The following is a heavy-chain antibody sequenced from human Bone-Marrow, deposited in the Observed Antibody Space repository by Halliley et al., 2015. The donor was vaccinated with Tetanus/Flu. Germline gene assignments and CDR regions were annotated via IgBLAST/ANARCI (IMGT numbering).Heavy chain of an antibody. CDR2: VSNDGGRT. D-gene: IGHD3-9*01. Sequence: SLRLSCAGSGFIFSNYGMHWARQAPGKGLEWVAVVSNDGGRTHYADSVKGRFTISRDNSKNTVSLQMDSLRVEDTAVYYCAKRPSDSAGYYFEKWGQGTLVTVSP. CDR1: GFIFSNYG. CDR3: AKRPSDSAGYYFEK. V-gene: IGHV3-30*18. J-gene: IGHJ1*01.